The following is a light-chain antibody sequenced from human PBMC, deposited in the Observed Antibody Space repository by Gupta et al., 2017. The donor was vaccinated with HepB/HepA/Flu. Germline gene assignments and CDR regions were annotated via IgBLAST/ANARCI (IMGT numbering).Light chain of an antibody. CDR1: TSDIGTYHY. J-gene: IGLJ1*01. V-gene: IGLV2-8*01. CDR3: DAYGGANNFV. Sequence: QSALTQPPSSSGSPGQSATISCTGTTSDIGTYHYVSWHQQHPDRAHNLMIYEVNNRPAGVPDRFSGSRSGNTASLTVSGLQGEEEADYYCDAYGGANNFVFGSGTMVAV. CDR2: EVN.